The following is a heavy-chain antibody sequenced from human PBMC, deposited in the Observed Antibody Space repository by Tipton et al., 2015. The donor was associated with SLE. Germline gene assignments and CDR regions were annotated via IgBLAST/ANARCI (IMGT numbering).Heavy chain of an antibody. Sequence: GLVKPSETLSLTCAVYGGSFSGYYWSWIRQPPGKGLEWIGSIYYSGSTYYNPSLKSRVTISVDTSKNQFSLKLSSVTAADTAVYYCARLIWFGELGAFDIWGQGTMVTVSS. CDR2: IYYSGST. J-gene: IGHJ3*02. V-gene: IGHV4-34*01. CDR3: ARLIWFGELGAFDI. CDR1: GGSFSGYY. D-gene: IGHD3-10*01.